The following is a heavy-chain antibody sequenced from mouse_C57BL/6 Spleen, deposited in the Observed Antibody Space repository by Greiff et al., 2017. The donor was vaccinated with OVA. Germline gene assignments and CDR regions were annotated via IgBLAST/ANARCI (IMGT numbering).Heavy chain of an antibody. CDR2: IYPGDGDT. J-gene: IGHJ4*01. CDR1: GYAFSSSW. Sequence: QVQLKQSGPELVKPGASVKISCKASGYAFSSSWMNWVKQRPGKGLEWIGRIYPGDGDTNYNGKFKGKATLTADKSSSTAYMQLSSLTSEDSAVYYCARGPPITTGSYYAMDYWGQGTSVTVSS. D-gene: IGHD1-1*01. CDR3: ARGPPITTGSYYAMDY. V-gene: IGHV1-82*01.